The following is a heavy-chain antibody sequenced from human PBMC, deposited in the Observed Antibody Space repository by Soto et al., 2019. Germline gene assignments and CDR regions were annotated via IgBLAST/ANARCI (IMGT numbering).Heavy chain of an antibody. V-gene: IGHV3-15*04. CDR3: VTSFTAVAPPRSDY. CDR1: GFTFIKAS. J-gene: IGHJ4*02. Sequence: EVQLVESGGGLVKPGGSLRLSCAASGFTFIKASMTSVLQSPGKGLQWIGQIDSKLDADTTDFAAPVNGRFTLSRDDAKNTVYLQMNGLEIEDTGNYYGVTSFTAVAPPRSDYWGQGTVVTVSS. D-gene: IGHD4-17*01. CDR2: IDSKLDADTT.